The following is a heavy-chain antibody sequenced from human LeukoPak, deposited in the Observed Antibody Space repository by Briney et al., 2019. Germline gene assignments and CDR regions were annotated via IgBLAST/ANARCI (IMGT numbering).Heavy chain of an antibody. CDR1: GFTFSSYG. Sequence: GRSLRLSCAASGFTFSSYGMHWVRQAPGKGLEWVAVISYDGSNKYYADSVKGRFTIFRDNSKNTLYLQMNSLRAEDTAVYYCAKDSYGMDVWGQGTTVTVSS. V-gene: IGHV3-30*18. CDR2: ISYDGSNK. CDR3: AKDSYGMDV. J-gene: IGHJ6*02.